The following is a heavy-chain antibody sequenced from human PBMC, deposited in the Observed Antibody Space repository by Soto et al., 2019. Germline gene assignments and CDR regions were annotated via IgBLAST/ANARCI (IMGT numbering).Heavy chain of an antibody. J-gene: IGHJ5*02. V-gene: IGHV3-33*01. CDR3: ARDGRPRGSRTGTSSTNWFDP. CDR1: GFTFSSYG. Sequence: QVQLVESGGGVVQPGRSLRLSCAASGFTFSSYGMHWVRQAPGKGLEWVAVIWYDGSNKYYADSVKGRFTISRDNSKNTLYLQMNSLRAEDTAVYYCARDGRPRGSRTGTSSTNWFDPWGQGTLVTVSS. D-gene: IGHD1-1*01. CDR2: IWYDGSNK.